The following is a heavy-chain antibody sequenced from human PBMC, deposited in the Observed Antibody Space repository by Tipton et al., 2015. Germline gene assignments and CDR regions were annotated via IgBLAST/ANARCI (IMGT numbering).Heavy chain of an antibody. CDR3: ARGYCNGASCYGFDF. Sequence: QSGAEVKKPGSSVKVSCKASGGSFDGYGINWVRQAPGEGLEWMGKIIPLFGIINYAQKMEGRLTITADKSTNTAYMELRSLRSDDTAIYYCARGYCNGASCYGFDFWGQGTLVTVSS. J-gene: IGHJ4*02. D-gene: IGHD2-15*01. CDR1: GGSFDGYG. V-gene: IGHV1-69*04. CDR2: IIPLFGII.